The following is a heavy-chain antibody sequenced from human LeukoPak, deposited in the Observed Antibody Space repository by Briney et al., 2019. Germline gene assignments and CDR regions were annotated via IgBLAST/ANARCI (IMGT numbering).Heavy chain of an antibody. J-gene: IGHJ4*02. CDR1: GFTFSAYW. D-gene: IGHD2-8*01. CDR3: ARGGFGYVYFDY. V-gene: IGHV3-7*01. CDR2: IKGDGSEK. Sequence: PGGSLRLSCAASGFTFSAYWMSWVRQAPGKGLEWVAHIKGDGSEKYSVDSVKGRFTISRDNAKSSLYLQMNSLRAEDTALYYGARGGFGYVYFDYWGQGSLVTVSS.